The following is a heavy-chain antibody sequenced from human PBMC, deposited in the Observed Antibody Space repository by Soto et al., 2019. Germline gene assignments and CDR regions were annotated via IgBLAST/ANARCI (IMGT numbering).Heavy chain of an antibody. CDR3: ARAQWFGELVYFDY. D-gene: IGHD3-10*01. CDR1: GGSISSGDYY. CDR2: IYYSGST. J-gene: IGHJ4*02. V-gene: IGHV4-30-4*02. Sequence: SDTLSLTCTVSGGSISSGDYYWSWIRQPPGKGLEWIGYIYYSGSTYYNPSLKSRVTISVDTSKNQFSLKLSSVTAADTAVYYCARAQWFGELVYFDYWGQGTLVTVSS.